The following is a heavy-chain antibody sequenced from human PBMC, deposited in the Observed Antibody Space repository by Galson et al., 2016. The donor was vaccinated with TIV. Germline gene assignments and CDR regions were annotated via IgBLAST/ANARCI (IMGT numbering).Heavy chain of an antibody. CDR1: GYSFTTYA. J-gene: IGHJ5*02. Sequence: SVKVSCKASGYSFTTYAMHWVRQAPGQRLEWMGWINAGTGNTKYSQKFQGRVTITRDTFASTAYMELNSLTSADTAVYYCARPPYCGGDCYKYDRWGQGTLVTFSS. CDR3: ARPPYCGGDCYKYDR. D-gene: IGHD2-21*01. V-gene: IGHV1-3*01. CDR2: INAGTGNT.